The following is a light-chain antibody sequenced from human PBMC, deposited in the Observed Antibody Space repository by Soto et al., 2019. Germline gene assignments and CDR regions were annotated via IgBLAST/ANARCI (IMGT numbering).Light chain of an antibody. CDR3: HQYGSSPQT. V-gene: IGKV3-20*01. CDR2: GAS. J-gene: IGKJ1*01. Sequence: EIVLTQSPGTLSLSPGERATLSCRASQSVSRTYLAWYQQKPGQAPRLLIYGASSRATGIPDRFTGSGSGTDVTLTISRLAPEDFAVYYCHQYGSSPQTFGQGTKVEI. CDR1: QSVSRTY.